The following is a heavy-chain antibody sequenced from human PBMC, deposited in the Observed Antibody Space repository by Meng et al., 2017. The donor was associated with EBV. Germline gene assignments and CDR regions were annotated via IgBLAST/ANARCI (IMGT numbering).Heavy chain of an antibody. CDR2: ISSNSIDI. Sequence: EGQLEESGGGLVKPGGSLSLSCAASGFTLRSYSMNWVRLAPGKGLEWVSSISSNSIDIYYADLVKGRFTISRDNAKNSLFLQMNSLRAEDTAVYYCARDRTSNRFDYWGQGTLVTVSS. J-gene: IGHJ4*02. V-gene: IGHV3-21*01. CDR3: ARDRTSNRFDY. CDR1: GFTLRSYS. D-gene: IGHD2-8*01.